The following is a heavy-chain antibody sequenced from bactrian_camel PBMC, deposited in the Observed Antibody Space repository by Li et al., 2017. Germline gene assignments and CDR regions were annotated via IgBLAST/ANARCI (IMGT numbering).Heavy chain of an antibody. Sequence: DVQLVESGGGLVQAGGSLSLSCTASGFSASTYDMAWFRQAPGKSREGVAGVDHDGKTSYGDFVKGRFTASRDNTKNTLYLQMNNLKPEDTAMYYCAARHPPAWWELDLVRQYDYWGQGTQVTVS. CDR1: GFSASTYD. CDR2: VDHDGKT. CDR3: AARHPPAWWELDLVRQYDY. V-gene: IGHV3S10*01. J-gene: IGHJ4*01. D-gene: IGHD7*01.